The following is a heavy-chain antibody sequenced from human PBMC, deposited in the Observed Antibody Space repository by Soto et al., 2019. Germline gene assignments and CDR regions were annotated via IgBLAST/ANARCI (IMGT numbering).Heavy chain of an antibody. CDR1: GFTFSGYA. CDR2: ISASGASA. Sequence: EVQLLESGGGLVQPGESLRLSCAASGFTFSGYAMNWVRRAPGKGLEWVATISASGASAYYADSVQGHFTISRDNSKNKLYLQITSLRDDDSAIYYCAKDELRFVGSHNYFDHWGPGILVTVSS. V-gene: IGHV3-23*01. D-gene: IGHD3-3*01. CDR3: AKDELRFVGSHNYFDH. J-gene: IGHJ4*02.